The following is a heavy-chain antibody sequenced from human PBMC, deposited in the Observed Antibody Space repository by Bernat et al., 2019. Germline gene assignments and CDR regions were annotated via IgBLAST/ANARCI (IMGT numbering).Heavy chain of an antibody. D-gene: IGHD2-15*01. CDR2: INPNSGGT. V-gene: IGHV1-2*06. Sequence: QVQLVQSGAEVKKPGASVKVSCKASGYTFTGYYMHWVRQAPGQGLEWMGRINPNSGGTNYAQKFRGRVTMTRDTSISTAYMELSRLRSDDTAVYYCARGESKSLVVAAIDNAEYFQHWGQGTLVTVSS. CDR3: ARGESKSLVVAAIDNAEYFQH. J-gene: IGHJ1*01. CDR1: GYTFTGYY.